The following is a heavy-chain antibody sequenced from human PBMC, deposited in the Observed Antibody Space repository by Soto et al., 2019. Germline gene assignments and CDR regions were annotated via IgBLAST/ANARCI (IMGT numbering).Heavy chain of an antibody. Sequence: EVQLLESGGGLVQPGESLRLSCAGSGFTFNNYAMTWVRQAPGKGPEWVSAISGGGDTTYYADSVKGRFTISRDNSKKTLYLQMNSLRAEDTAVYYCAKHGPQYSSSLTHYWGQGTLVTVSS. CDR1: GFTFNNYA. D-gene: IGHD6-13*01. CDR2: ISGGGDTT. V-gene: IGHV3-23*01. CDR3: AKHGPQYSSSLTHY. J-gene: IGHJ4*02.